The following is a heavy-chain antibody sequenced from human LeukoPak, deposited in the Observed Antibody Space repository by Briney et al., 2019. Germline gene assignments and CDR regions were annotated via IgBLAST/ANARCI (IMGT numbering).Heavy chain of an antibody. D-gene: IGHD3-22*01. CDR3: AHLDYYDISGYYSNLHNWFDP. V-gene: IGHV2-5*01. Sequence: SGPTLVNPTQTLTLTCTFSGFSLSTSGVGVGWIRQPPGKALEWLALIYWNDDKRYSPSLKSRLTITKDTSKNQVVLTMTNMDPVDTATYYCAHLDYYDISGYYSNLHNWFDPWGQGTLVTVSS. CDR1: GFSLSTSGVG. CDR2: IYWNDDK. J-gene: IGHJ5*02.